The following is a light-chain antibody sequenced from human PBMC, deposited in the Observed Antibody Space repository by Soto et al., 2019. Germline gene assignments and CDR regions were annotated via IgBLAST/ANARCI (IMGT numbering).Light chain of an antibody. CDR1: QTIGDW. J-gene: IGKJ1*01. V-gene: IGKV1-5*03. CDR2: KAS. CDR3: QQSHFYWT. Sequence: DIQMTQSPSTLPASVRDRVTITCRASQTIGDWLAWYQQKPGKVPKLLIYKASTLEGGVPSRFSGSGSGTEFTLTISSLQPDDFATYYCQQSHFYWTFGQGTKVEIK.